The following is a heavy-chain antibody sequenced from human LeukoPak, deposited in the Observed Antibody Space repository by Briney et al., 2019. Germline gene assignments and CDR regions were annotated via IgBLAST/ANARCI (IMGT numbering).Heavy chain of an antibody. Sequence: SVKVSCKASGGTFSSYAISWVRQAPGQGLEWMGGIIPIFGTANYAQKFQGRVTITADESTSTAYMELSSLRFEDTAVYYCASRIAVAGPNWFDPWGQGTLVTVSS. CDR2: IIPIFGTA. CDR1: GGTFSSYA. J-gene: IGHJ5*02. D-gene: IGHD6-19*01. CDR3: ASRIAVAGPNWFDP. V-gene: IGHV1-69*01.